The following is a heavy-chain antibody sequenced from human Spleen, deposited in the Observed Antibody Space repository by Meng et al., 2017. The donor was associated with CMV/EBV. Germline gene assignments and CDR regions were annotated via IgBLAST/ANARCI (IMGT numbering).Heavy chain of an antibody. CDR2: IFHSGRT. D-gene: IGHD5-18*01. Sequence: SETLSLTCTVSGGSISNNNYYWGWIRQPPGKGLEWIGSIFHSGRTFYNPSLKSRVTISIDTSKNQFSLKLSSVTAADTAVYYCARERVDTAMFYYYYGMDLWGQGTTVTVSS. CDR1: GGSISNNNYY. CDR3: ARERVDTAMFYYYYGMDL. J-gene: IGHJ6*02. V-gene: IGHV4-39*07.